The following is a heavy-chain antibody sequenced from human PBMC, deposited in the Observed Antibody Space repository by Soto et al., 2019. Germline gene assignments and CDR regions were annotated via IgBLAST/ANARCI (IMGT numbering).Heavy chain of an antibody. J-gene: IGHJ5*02. D-gene: IGHD6-13*01. CDR1: GYTFTSYD. CDR3: ARDRESSSSWNQANWFDP. CDR2: MNPNSGNT. V-gene: IGHV1-8*01. Sequence: ASVKVSCKASGYTFTSYDINWVRQATGQGLEWMGWMNPNSGNTGYAQKFQGRVTMTRNTSISTAYMELSSLRSDDTAVYYCARDRESSSSWNQANWFDPWGQGTLVTVSS.